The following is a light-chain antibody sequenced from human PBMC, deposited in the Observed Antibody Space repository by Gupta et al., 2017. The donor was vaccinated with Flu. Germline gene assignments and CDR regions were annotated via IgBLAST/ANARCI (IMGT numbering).Light chain of an antibody. CDR2: DDA. Sequence: SSALTQAPSASVAPGQTARITCGGDNIAIKSVHWYQQKPGQAPLLVVYDDADRPSGSPERVSASNSGNTATLTIRRVEAGEEADYYCQVWEDESDHHVVFGGGTKVTVL. CDR3: QVWEDESDHHVV. J-gene: IGLJ2*01. CDR1: NIAIKS. V-gene: IGLV3-21*02.